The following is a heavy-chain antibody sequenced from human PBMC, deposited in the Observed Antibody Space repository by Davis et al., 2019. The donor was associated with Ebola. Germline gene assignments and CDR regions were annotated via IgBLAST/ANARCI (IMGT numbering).Heavy chain of an antibody. Sequence: GESLKISCAASGFTFSSSAMTWVRQAPGKGLEWVSYISGSSSTMFYADSVKGRFTISRDNAKNSLYLQMNSLRDEDTALYYCARVDILTGFDIWGQGTMVTVSS. J-gene: IGHJ3*02. CDR2: ISGSSSTM. V-gene: IGHV3-48*02. CDR3: ARVDILTGFDI. D-gene: IGHD3-9*01. CDR1: GFTFSSSA.